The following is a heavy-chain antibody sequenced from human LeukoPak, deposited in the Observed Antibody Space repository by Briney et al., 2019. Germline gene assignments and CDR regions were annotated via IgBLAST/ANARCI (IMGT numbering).Heavy chain of an antibody. V-gene: IGHV3-23*01. D-gene: IGHD1-7*01. Sequence: GGSLRLSCAASGFRFSSYAMSWVRQAPGKGLEWVSAISGSGVSTYYADSVKGRFTVSRDNSKNTLYLQMSSLRAEDTAVYYCAKDERNWNYNLASQTYDWGQGTLVTVSS. CDR1: GFRFSSYA. J-gene: IGHJ4*02. CDR3: AKDERNWNYNLASQTYD. CDR2: ISGSGVST.